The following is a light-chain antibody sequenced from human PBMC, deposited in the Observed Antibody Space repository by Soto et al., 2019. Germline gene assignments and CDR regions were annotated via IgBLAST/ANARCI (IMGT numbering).Light chain of an antibody. CDR1: QRVSSSY. CDR3: QQYGSSPYT. CDR2: GAS. J-gene: IGKJ2*01. Sequence: EIVLTQSPGTLSLSPGERATLSCRASQRVSSSYLAWYQQRPGQAPSLLIYGASNRATGIPGRFSGSGSGTDFTLTISRLEPEDIAVYYCQQYGSSPYTFGQGTKLEIK. V-gene: IGKV3-20*01.